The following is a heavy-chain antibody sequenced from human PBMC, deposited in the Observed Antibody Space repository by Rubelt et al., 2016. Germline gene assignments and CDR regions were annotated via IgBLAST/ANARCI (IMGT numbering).Heavy chain of an antibody. J-gene: IGHJ4*02. Sequence: QVQLVQSGAEVKKPGASVKISCKASGYTFTGYYMHWVRQAPGQGLEWMGWINPNSGGTNYAHKFQGRVTMTRDTSISTAYMELGRLRSDDTAVYYCARDLYKGPRWLVAYWGQGTLVTVSS. CDR3: ARDLYKGPRWLVAY. CDR1: GYTFTGYY. CDR2: INPNSGGT. V-gene: IGHV1-2*07. D-gene: IGHD6-19*01.